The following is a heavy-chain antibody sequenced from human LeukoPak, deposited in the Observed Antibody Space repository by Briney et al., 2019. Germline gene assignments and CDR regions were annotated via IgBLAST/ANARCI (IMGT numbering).Heavy chain of an antibody. V-gene: IGHV3-23*01. CDR2: ISGSGGST. CDR1: GFTFSSYA. D-gene: IGHD3-22*01. CDR3: AKEVGYDSSGYDDY. Sequence: GGSLRLSCAASGFTFSSYAMSWVRQAPWKGLEWVSAISGSGGSTYYADSVKGRFTISRDNSKNTLYLQMNSLRAEDTAVYYCAKEVGYDSSGYDDYWGQGTLVTVSS. J-gene: IGHJ4*02.